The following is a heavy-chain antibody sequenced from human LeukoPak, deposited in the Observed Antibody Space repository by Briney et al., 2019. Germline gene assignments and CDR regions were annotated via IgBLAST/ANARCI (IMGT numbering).Heavy chain of an antibody. Sequence: SETLSLTCTVSSGSISSYYWSWIRQTAGKGLEWIGRMYSTGSTNYNPSLKSRVTMSVDTSKNHFSLKLSSVTAADTAVYYCASSPTYYYGSGSYEYWGQGTLVTVSS. V-gene: IGHV4-4*07. CDR1: SGSISSYY. D-gene: IGHD3-10*01. J-gene: IGHJ4*02. CDR2: MYSTGST. CDR3: ASSPTYYYGSGSYEY.